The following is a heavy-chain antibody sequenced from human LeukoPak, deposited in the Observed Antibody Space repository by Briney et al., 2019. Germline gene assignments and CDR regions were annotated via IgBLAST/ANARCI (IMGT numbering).Heavy chain of an antibody. CDR2: INPSGGST. Sequence: ASVKVSCKASGYTLTSYYMHWVRQAPGQGLEWMGIINPSGGSTSYAQKFQGRVTMTRDMSTSTVYMELSSLRSEDTAVYYCASEARLQDAFDIWGQGTMVTVSS. CDR3: ASEARLQDAFDI. CDR1: GYTLTSYY. D-gene: IGHD5-24*01. V-gene: IGHV1-46*01. J-gene: IGHJ3*02.